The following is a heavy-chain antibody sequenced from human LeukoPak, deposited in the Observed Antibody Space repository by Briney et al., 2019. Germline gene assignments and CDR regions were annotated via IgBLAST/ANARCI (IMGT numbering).Heavy chain of an antibody. D-gene: IGHD3-22*01. CDR1: GGSFSGYY. V-gene: IGHV4-34*01. CDR2: INHSGST. Sequence: SETLSLTCAVYGGSFSGYYWSWIRQPPGKGLEWIGEINHSGSTNYNPSLKSRVTISVDRSKNQFSLKLSSVTAADTAVYYCARAPYYYDSSGYSPFDYWGQGTLVTVSS. J-gene: IGHJ4*02. CDR3: ARAPYYYDSSGYSPFDY.